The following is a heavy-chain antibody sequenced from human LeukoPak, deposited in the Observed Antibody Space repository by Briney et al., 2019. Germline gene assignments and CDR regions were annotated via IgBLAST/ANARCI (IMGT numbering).Heavy chain of an antibody. J-gene: IGHJ6*02. D-gene: IGHD3-3*01. CDR1: GFTFGDYA. Sequence: GGSLRLSCTASGFTFGDYAMSWVSQAPGKGLEWVGFIRSKAYGGTTEYAASVKGRFTISRDDSKSIAYLQMNSLKTEDTAVYYCTRDLTYYDFLSGYRTHSRGMDVWGQGTTVTVSS. V-gene: IGHV3-49*04. CDR2: IRSKAYGGTT. CDR3: TRDLTYYDFLSGYRTHSRGMDV.